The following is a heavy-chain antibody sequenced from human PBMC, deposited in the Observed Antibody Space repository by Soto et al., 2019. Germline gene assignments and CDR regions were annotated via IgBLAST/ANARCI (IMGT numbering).Heavy chain of an antibody. Sequence: PGGSLRLSCAASGFTFSSYGMHWVRQAPGKGLEWVAVISYDGSNKYYADSVKGRFTISRDNSKNTLYLQMNSLRAEDTAVYYCAKDLRGYCGGDCYYGMDVWGQGTTVTVS. J-gene: IGHJ6*02. CDR3: AKDLRGYCGGDCYYGMDV. CDR1: GFTFSSYG. D-gene: IGHD2-21*02. CDR2: ISYDGSNK. V-gene: IGHV3-30*18.